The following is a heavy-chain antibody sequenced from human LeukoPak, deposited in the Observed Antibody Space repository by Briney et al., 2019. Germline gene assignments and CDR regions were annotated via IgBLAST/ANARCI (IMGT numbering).Heavy chain of an antibody. CDR1: GYTFSSYA. Sequence: GGSLRLSCAASGYTFSSYAMSWVRQAPGKGLEWVSAISGSGGSTYYADSVKGRFTISRDNSKNTLYLQMNSLRAEDTAVYYCARGGEEGIVVVISHFDYWGQGTLVTVSS. J-gene: IGHJ4*02. V-gene: IGHV3-23*01. CDR3: ARGGEEGIVVVISHFDY. D-gene: IGHD3-22*01. CDR2: ISGSGGST.